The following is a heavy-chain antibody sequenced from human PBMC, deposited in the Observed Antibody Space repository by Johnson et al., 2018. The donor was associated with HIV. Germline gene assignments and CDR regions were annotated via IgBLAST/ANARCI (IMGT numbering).Heavy chain of an antibody. J-gene: IGHJ3*02. V-gene: IGHV3-30-3*01. CDR3: ATDMRGYGGDGACDI. CDR1: GFTFSSYA. CDR2: ISYDGSNK. D-gene: IGHD5-12*01. Sequence: QVQLVESGGGVVQPGRSLRLSCAASGFTFSSYAMHWVRQAPGKGLEWVAVISYDGSNKYYADSVKGRFTISRDNSKNTLYLQMNSLRAGDTAVYYCATDMRGYGGDGACDIWGQGTMVTVSS.